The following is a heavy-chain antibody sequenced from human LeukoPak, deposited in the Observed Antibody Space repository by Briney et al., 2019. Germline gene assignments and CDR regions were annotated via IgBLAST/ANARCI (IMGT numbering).Heavy chain of an antibody. V-gene: IGHV3-23*01. CDR1: GFTFSSYG. CDR2: ISGSGGST. Sequence: GGSLRLSCAASGFTFSSYGMSWVRQAPGKGLEWVSAISGSGGSTYYADSVKGRFTISRDNSKNTLYLQMNSLRAEDTAVYYCAKGSITMVRGVIKAFDIWGQGTMATVSS. CDR3: AKGSITMVRGVIKAFDI. D-gene: IGHD3-10*01. J-gene: IGHJ3*02.